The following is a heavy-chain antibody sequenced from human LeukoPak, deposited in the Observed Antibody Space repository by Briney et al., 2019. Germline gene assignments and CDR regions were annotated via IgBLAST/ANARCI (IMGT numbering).Heavy chain of an antibody. D-gene: IGHD6-19*01. Sequence: GGSLRLSCAASGFTFSNFLMTWVRQAPGKGPEWVSAISGSGGDTYYADSVKGRFTISRDNSKNTLYLQMNSLRAEDTAVYYCARDDRAVADAWGQGTLVTVSS. CDR2: ISGSGGDT. CDR1: GFTFSNFL. CDR3: ARDDRAVADA. J-gene: IGHJ5*02. V-gene: IGHV3-23*01.